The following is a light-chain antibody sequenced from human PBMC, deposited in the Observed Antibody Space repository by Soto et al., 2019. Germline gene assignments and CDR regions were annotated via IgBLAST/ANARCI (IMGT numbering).Light chain of an antibody. CDR1: SSDVGGYNY. CDR3: SSYVGITSYV. J-gene: IGLJ1*01. V-gene: IGLV2-8*01. Sequence: QSVLTQPPSASGSPGQSVTISCTGTSSDVGGYNYVSWYQHHPGKAPKLIIYEVYKRPSGVPDRFSGSKSGNTAALTVSGLQAEDEADYYCSSYVGITSYVFGTGTKVTVL. CDR2: EVY.